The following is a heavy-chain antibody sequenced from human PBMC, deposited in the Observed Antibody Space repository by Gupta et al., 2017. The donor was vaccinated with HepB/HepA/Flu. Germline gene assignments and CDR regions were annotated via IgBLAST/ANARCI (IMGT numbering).Heavy chain of an antibody. Sequence: QVHLQQWGAGLLRPSETLSLTCAVSGGSFSGYYWSWIRQPPGKGLEWIGDVNPSGSTIYNPSLESRVIMSVDWSKNQFALKGRSVTDADTAVYYCARRLNWFDPWGQGTLVTVSS. CDR1: GGSFSGYY. CDR2: VNPSGST. V-gene: IGHV4-34*02. D-gene: IGHD5/OR15-5a*01. J-gene: IGHJ5*02. CDR3: ARRLNWFDP.